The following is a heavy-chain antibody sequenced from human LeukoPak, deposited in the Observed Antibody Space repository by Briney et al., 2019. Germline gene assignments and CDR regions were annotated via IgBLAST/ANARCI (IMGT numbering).Heavy chain of an antibody. D-gene: IGHD2-2*01. CDR3: ARGNYCSSTSCYYFDY. CDR1: GFTFDDYG. Sequence: PGGSLRLSCAASGFTFDDYGMSWVRQAPGKGLEWVSGINWNGGSTVYADSVKGRFTISRDNAKNSLYLQMNSLRAEDTALYYCARGNYCSSTSCYYFDYWGQGTLVTVSS. V-gene: IGHV3-20*04. CDR2: INWNGGST. J-gene: IGHJ4*02.